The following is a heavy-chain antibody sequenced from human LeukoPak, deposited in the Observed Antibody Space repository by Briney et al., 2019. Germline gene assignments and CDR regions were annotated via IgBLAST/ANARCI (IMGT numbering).Heavy chain of an antibody. D-gene: IGHD3-22*01. V-gene: IGHV3-23*01. Sequence: PGGSLRLSCAASGFTFSSYAMSWVRQAPGKGLEWVSAISGSGGSTYYADSVKGRFTISRDNSKSTLYLQMNSLRAEDTAVYYCARALGYYYDSSGHSLDAFDIWGQGTMVTVSS. J-gene: IGHJ3*02. CDR2: ISGSGGST. CDR3: ARALGYYYDSSGHSLDAFDI. CDR1: GFTFSSYA.